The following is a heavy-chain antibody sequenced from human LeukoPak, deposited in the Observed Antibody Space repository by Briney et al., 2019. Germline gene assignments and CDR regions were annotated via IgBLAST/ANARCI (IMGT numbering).Heavy chain of an antibody. D-gene: IGHD3-10*01. J-gene: IGHJ6*02. Sequence: SETLSLTCTVSGGSISSSSYYWGWIRQPPGKGLEWIGSIYYSGSTYYNPSLKSRVTISVDTSKNQFSLKLSSVTAADTAVYYCARHDLSGRYYYYGMDVWGQGTTVTVSS. V-gene: IGHV4-39*01. CDR2: IYYSGST. CDR3: ARHDLSGRYYYYGMDV. CDR1: GGSISSSSYY.